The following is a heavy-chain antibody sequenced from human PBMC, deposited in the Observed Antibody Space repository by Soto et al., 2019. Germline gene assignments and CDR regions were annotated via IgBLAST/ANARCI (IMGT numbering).Heavy chain of an antibody. CDR2: ISGGGGST. CDR1: GFSFGSYA. J-gene: IGHJ4*02. V-gene: IGHV3-23*01. CDR3: AKTETFNGYYNAFDY. Sequence: GGSLRLSCAASGFSFGSYALTWVRLAPGKGLEWVASISGGGGSTYYTDSVKGRFSISRDNSNRVVYLQMGSLTAGDTAVYYCAKTETFNGYYNAFDYWGQGTRVTVS. D-gene: IGHD3-9*01.